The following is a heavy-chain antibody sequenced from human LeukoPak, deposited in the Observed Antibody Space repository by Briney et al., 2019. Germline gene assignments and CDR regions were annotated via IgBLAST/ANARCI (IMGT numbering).Heavy chain of an antibody. CDR1: GFTFSSYG. J-gene: IGHJ3*02. CDR3: AKTGFAFGGYGDAFDI. D-gene: IGHD3-16*01. V-gene: IGHV3-30*18. Sequence: PGRSLRLSCAASGFTFSSYGMHWVRQAPDNGLDWVAVISYDGSNKYYADSVKGRFTISRDNSKNTLYLQMNSLRAEDTAVYYCAKTGFAFGGYGDAFDIWGQGTMVTVSS. CDR2: ISYDGSNK.